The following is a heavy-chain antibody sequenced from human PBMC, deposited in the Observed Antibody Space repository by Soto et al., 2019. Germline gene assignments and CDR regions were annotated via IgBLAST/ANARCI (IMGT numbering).Heavy chain of an antibody. D-gene: IGHD3-22*01. J-gene: IGHJ4*02. CDR3: ARDVGYHYDGSPSGQFDF. Sequence: QVELQESGPGLVKPSGTLSLTCVVSGNSIITTNWWSWVRQSPGKGLEWIGEIYHSGSTKYNPSLNSRVTMSVDKSKNQFSLKLSSVTAADTAVYYCARDVGYHYDGSPSGQFDFWGQGTLVTVSS. CDR2: IYHSGST. CDR1: GNSIITTNW. V-gene: IGHV4-4*02.